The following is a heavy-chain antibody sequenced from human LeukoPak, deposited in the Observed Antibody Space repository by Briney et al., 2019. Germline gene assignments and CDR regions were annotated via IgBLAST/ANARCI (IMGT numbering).Heavy chain of an antibody. CDR1: GFTFSSYA. D-gene: IGHD1-26*01. J-gene: IGHJ4*02. CDR2: ISGSGGST. V-gene: IGHV3-23*01. Sequence: GGSLRLSCAASGFTFSSYAMSWVRQAPGKGLEWVSVISGSGGSTYYADSVKGRFTISRDNSKNTLYLQMNSLRAEDTAVYYCAKIPLSGSYLNYFDYWGQGTLVTVSS. CDR3: AKIPLSGSYLNYFDY.